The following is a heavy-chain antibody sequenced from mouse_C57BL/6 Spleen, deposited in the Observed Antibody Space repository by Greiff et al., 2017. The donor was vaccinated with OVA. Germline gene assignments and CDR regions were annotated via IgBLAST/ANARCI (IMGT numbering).Heavy chain of an antibody. V-gene: IGHV5-4*01. CDR3: ARDLGLHFDY. CDR2: ISDGGSYT. J-gene: IGHJ2*01. D-gene: IGHD4-1*01. CDR1: GFTFSSYA. Sequence: EVKVVESGGGLVKPGGSLKLSCAASGFTFSSYAMSWVRQTPEKRLEWVATISDGGSYTYYPDNVKGRFTISRDNAKNNLYLQMSHLKSEDTAMYYCARDLGLHFDYWGQGTTLTVSS.